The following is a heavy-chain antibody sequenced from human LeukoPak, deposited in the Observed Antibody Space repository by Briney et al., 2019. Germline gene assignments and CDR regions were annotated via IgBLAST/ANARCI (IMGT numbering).Heavy chain of an antibody. V-gene: IGHV1-18*01. J-gene: IGHJ5*02. Sequence: ASVKVSCKASGYTFTSYGISWVRQAPGQGLEWMGWISAYNGNTNYAQKLQGRVTMTTDTSTSTAYTELRSLRFDDTAVYYCARVAQGPASYYYGSGRNWFDPWGQGTLVTVSS. CDR3: ARVAQGPASYYYGSGRNWFDP. CDR1: GYTFTSYG. CDR2: ISAYNGNT. D-gene: IGHD3-10*01.